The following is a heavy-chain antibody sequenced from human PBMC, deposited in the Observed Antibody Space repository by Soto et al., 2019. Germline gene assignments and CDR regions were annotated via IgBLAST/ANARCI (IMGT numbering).Heavy chain of an antibody. CDR3: ARKTVIVVVPAATDYYYYGMDV. D-gene: IGHD2-2*01. V-gene: IGHV4-4*02. CDR1: GGSISSSNW. J-gene: IGHJ6*02. CDR2: IYHSGST. Sequence: SETLPLTCTVSGGSISSSNWWSWVRQPPGKGLEWIGEIYHSGSTNYNPSLKSRVTISVDKSKNQFSLKLSSVTAADTAVYYCARKTVIVVVPAATDYYYYGMDVWGQGTTVT.